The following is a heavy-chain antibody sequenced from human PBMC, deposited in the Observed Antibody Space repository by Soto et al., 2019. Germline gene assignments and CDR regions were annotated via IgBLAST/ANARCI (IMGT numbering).Heavy chain of an antibody. Sequence: QVQLVESGGGVVQPGRSLKLSCAASGFTFSSYAMHWVRQASGKGLEWVAVISYDGSSKYYADAVKGRFTISRDNSKNTLYLQMNSLRAEDTAVYYCARGLRVPAAIRYYYYYGIDVWGQGTTVTVSS. CDR3: ARGLRVPAAIRYYYYYGIDV. V-gene: IGHV3-30-3*01. D-gene: IGHD2-2*01. J-gene: IGHJ6*02. CDR2: ISYDGSSK. CDR1: GFTFSSYA.